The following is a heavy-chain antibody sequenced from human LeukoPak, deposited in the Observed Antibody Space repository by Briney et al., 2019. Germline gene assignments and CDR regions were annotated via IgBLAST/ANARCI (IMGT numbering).Heavy chain of an antibody. Sequence: ASVKVSCKASGYTFTGYYMHWVRQAPGQGLEWMGWINPNSGGTNYAQKFQGRVTTTRDTSISTAYMELSRLRSDDTAVYYCARAVPNYYYYMDVWGKGTTVTVSS. CDR2: INPNSGGT. J-gene: IGHJ6*03. CDR1: GYTFTGYY. CDR3: ARAVPNYYYYMDV. V-gene: IGHV1-2*02.